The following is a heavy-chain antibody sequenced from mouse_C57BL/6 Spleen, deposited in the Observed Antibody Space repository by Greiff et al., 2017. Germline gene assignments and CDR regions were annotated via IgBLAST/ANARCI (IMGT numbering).Heavy chain of an antibody. D-gene: IGHD1-3*01. CDR3: ADDNQESDLVY. Sequence: DVQLQQSGPELVKPGASVKMSCKASGYTFTDYYMHWVKQSPGKSLEWIGYINPSNSGTSYNQKFKGKATLTVNTSSSTAYMELRSLTSEDSAVYYCADDNQESDLVYWGQGTTLTVSS. J-gene: IGHJ2*01. CDR1: GYTFTDYY. V-gene: IGHV1-22*01. CDR2: INPSNSGT.